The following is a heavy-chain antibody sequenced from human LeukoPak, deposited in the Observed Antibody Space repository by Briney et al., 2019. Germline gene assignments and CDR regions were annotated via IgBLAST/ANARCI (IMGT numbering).Heavy chain of an antibody. J-gene: IGHJ4*02. CDR1: RYNFTGYY. D-gene: IGHD3-10*01. Sequence: ASVKVSCKASRYNFTGYYMHWVRQAPGQGLEWMGWINPNSGGTNYAQKFQGRVTMTRDTSISTAYMGLSRLRSDDTAVYYCARGGKQPRPPPPYWGQGTLVTVSS. CDR2: INPNSGGT. CDR3: ARGGKQPRPPPPY. V-gene: IGHV1-2*02.